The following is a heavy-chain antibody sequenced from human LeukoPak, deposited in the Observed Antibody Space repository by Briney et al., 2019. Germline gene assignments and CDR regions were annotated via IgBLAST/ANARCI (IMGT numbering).Heavy chain of an antibody. CDR3: AKAGGVEAAGIFDY. CDR2: IRYDGSNK. CDR1: GFTFNSYG. D-gene: IGHD6-13*01. Sequence: GGSLRLSCAASGFTFNSYGMHWVRQAPGKGLEWVAFIRYDGSNKYYADSVKGRFTISRDNSKNTLYLQMNNLRAEDTAVYFCAKAGGVEAAGIFDYWGQGTLVTFSS. V-gene: IGHV3-30*02. J-gene: IGHJ4*02.